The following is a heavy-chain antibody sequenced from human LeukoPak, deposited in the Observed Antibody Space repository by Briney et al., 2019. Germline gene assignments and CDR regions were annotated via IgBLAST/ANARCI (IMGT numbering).Heavy chain of an antibody. D-gene: IGHD3-10*02. CDR2: ISAYNGNT. CDR3: ARGLQQYGAVRKRAFGI. Sequence: ASVKVSCKASGYTFTSYGISWVRQAPGQGLEWMGWISAYNGNTNYAQKLQGRVTMTTDTSTSTAYMELRSLRSDDTAVYYCARGLQQYGAVRKRAFGIWGQGTMVTVSS. J-gene: IGHJ3*02. V-gene: IGHV1-18*01. CDR1: GYTFTSYG.